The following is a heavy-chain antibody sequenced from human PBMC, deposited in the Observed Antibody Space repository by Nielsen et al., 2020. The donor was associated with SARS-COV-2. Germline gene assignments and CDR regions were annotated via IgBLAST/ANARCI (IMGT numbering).Heavy chain of an antibody. V-gene: IGHV4-61*08. D-gene: IGHD4-17*01. CDR1: GGSISSGGYY. CDR2: IHDSGTT. CDR3: ARDYFGDYLDGFDI. J-gene: IGHJ3*02. Sequence: SETLSLTCTVSGGSISSGGYYWSWIRQAPGKGLEWIGYIHDSGTTTYTPSLKSRVTISLDTSKNQFSLKLNSVTAADTAVYFCARDYFGDYLDGFDIWGQGTVVTVSS.